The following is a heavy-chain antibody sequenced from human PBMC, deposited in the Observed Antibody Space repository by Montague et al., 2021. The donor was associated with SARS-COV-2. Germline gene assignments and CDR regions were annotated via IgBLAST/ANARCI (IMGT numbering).Heavy chain of an antibody. J-gene: IGHJ3*02. CDR3: ARVRITMIVVVDAFDI. Sequence: TLSLTCTVSGGSISSGGYYWSWIRQHPGKGLEWIGYIYYSGSTYYNPSLQSRVTISVDTSKNQFSLKLSSVTAADTAVYYCARVRITMIVVVDAFDIWGQGTMVTVSS. D-gene: IGHD3-22*01. CDR2: IYYSGST. CDR1: GGSISSGGYY. V-gene: IGHV4-31*03.